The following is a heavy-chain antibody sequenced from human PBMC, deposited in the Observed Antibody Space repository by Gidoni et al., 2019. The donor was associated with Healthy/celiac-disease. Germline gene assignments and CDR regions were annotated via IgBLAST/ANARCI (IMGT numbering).Heavy chain of an antibody. CDR3: ARVTGDYYWSDQGRIDY. CDR2: MNPNSGNT. Sequence: VKVSCKASGYTFTSYDINWVRQATGQGLEWMGWMNPNSGNTGYAQKFQDRVTMTRNTSISTAYMELSSLRSEDTAVYYCARVTGDYYWSDQGRIDYWGQGTLVTVSS. V-gene: IGHV1-8*01. J-gene: IGHJ4*02. CDR1: GYTFTSYD. D-gene: IGHD4-17*01.